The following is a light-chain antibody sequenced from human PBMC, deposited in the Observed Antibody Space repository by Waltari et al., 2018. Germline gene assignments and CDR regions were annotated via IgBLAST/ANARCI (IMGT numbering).Light chain of an antibody. CDR2: WAS. CDR3: QQYYSIPQT. CDR1: QSVLYSSNNKNY. Sequence: DIVMTQSPDSLAVSLGERAPINCKSSQSVLYSSNNKNYLAWYQQRPGQPPKLLIYWASTRESGVPDRFSGSGSGTDFALTISSLQAEDVAVYYCQQYYSIPQTFGQGTKLEIK. J-gene: IGKJ2*01. V-gene: IGKV4-1*01.